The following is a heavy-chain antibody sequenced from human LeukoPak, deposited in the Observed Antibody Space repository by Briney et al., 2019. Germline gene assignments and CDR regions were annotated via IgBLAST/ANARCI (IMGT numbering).Heavy chain of an antibody. Sequence: PGGSLRLSCAASGFTFSSYGMHWVRQAPGKGLVWVSRINTDGSSTSYADSVKGRFTISRDNAKNTLYLQMNSLRAEDTAVYYCARDGISSGWSPAFDYWGQGTLVTVSS. CDR3: ARDGISSGWSPAFDY. D-gene: IGHD6-19*01. CDR2: INTDGSST. V-gene: IGHV3-74*01. CDR1: GFTFSSYG. J-gene: IGHJ4*02.